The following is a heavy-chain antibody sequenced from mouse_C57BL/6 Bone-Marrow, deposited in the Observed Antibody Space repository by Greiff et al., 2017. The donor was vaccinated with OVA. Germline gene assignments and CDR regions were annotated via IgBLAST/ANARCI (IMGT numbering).Heavy chain of an antibody. CDR1: GYTFTDYN. J-gene: IGHJ3*01. CDR2: INPNNGGT. D-gene: IGHD3-2*02. Sequence: VQLQQSGPELVKPGASVKMSCKASGYTFTDYNMHWVQQSHGKSLEWIGYINPNNGGTSYTQQFTGHAPLTVNKSSSTAYMELRSLTSEDSAVYYCARGRQLRHPFAYWGQGTLVTVSA. V-gene: IGHV1-22*01. CDR3: ARGRQLRHPFAY.